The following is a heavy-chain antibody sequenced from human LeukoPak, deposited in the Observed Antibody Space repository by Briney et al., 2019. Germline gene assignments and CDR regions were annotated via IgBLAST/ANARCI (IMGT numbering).Heavy chain of an antibody. CDR3: AKDRWYYGSGNDY. V-gene: IGHV3-21*01. D-gene: IGHD3-10*01. J-gene: IGHJ4*02. Sequence: GGSLRLSCAASGFTFSSYSMNWVRQAPGKGLEWVSSISSSSSYIYYADSVKGRFTISRDNAKNSLYLQMNSLRAEDTAVYYCAKDRWYYGSGNDYWGQGTLVTVSS. CDR1: GFTFSSYS. CDR2: ISSSSSYI.